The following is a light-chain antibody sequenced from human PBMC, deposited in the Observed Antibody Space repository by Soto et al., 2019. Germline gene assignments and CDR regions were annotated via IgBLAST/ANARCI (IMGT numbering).Light chain of an antibody. V-gene: IGKV1-39*01. CDR3: QQYNNWPPVT. J-gene: IGKJ3*01. Sequence: DIQMTQSPSSLSASVGDRVTITCRASQAIHSYLNWYQQKPGKAPNLLIFATSTLQSGVPSRFSGSGSGTDFTLTISSLQPEDFAVYFCQQYNNWPPVTFGPGTKVDI. CDR1: QAIHSY. CDR2: ATS.